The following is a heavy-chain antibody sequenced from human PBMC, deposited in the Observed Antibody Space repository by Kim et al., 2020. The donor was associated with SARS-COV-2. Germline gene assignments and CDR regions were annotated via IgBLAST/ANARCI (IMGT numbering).Heavy chain of an antibody. D-gene: IGHD1-26*01. CDR2: ISYDGSNK. V-gene: IGHV3-30*04. J-gene: IGHJ4*02. CDR3: ARTYSGSYSGYFDY. CDR1: GFTFSSYA. Sequence: GGSLRLSCAASGFTFSSYAMHCVRQAPGKGLEWVAVISYDGSNKYYADSVKGRFTISRDNSKNTLYLQMNSLRAEDTAVYYCARTYSGSYSGYFDYWGQGTLVTVSS.